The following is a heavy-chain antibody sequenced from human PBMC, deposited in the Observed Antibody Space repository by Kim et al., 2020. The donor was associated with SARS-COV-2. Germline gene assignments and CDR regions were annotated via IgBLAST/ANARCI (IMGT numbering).Heavy chain of an antibody. CDR2: IVVGSGNT. J-gene: IGHJ3*02. CDR3: ATDREFGELLWNHDAFDI. D-gene: IGHD3-10*01. V-gene: IGHV1-58*01. CDR1: GFTFTSSA. Sequence: SVKVSCKASGFTFTSSAVQWVRQARGQRLEWIGWIVVGSGNTNYAQKFQERVTITRDMSTSTAYMELSSLRSEDTAVYYCATDREFGELLWNHDAFDIWGQGTMVTVSS.